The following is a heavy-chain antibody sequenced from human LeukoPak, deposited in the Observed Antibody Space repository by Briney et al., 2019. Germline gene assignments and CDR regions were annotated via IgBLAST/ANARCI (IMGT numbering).Heavy chain of an antibody. Sequence: GGSLRLSCAASGFTFSSYGMHWVRQAPGKGLEWVAVISYDGSNKYYADSVKGRFTISRDNSKNTLYLQMNSLRAEDTAVYYCAKDLALPVAGTGFYYGMDVWGQGTTVTVSS. CDR1: GFTFSSYG. CDR3: AKDLALPVAGTGFYYGMDV. V-gene: IGHV3-30*18. J-gene: IGHJ6*02. CDR2: ISYDGSNK. D-gene: IGHD6-19*01.